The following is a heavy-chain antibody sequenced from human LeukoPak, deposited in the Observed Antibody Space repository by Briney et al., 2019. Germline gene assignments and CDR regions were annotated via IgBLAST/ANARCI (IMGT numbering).Heavy chain of an antibody. J-gene: IGHJ4*02. Sequence: EASVKISCKGSGYSFTSYWIGWVRQMPGKGLEWMGIIYPGDSDTRYSPSFQGQVTISADKSISTAYLQWSSLKASDTAMYYCARRTFGGVIVYYFDYWGQGTLVTVSS. CDR2: IYPGDSDT. CDR1: GYSFTSYW. CDR3: ARRTFGGVIVYYFDY. D-gene: IGHD3-16*02. V-gene: IGHV5-51*01.